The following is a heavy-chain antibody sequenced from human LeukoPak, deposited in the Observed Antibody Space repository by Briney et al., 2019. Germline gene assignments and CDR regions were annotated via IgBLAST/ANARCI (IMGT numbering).Heavy chain of an antibody. CDR2: ISGSGGST. CDR3: AKTGGSYYGVSFDY. J-gene: IGHJ4*02. V-gene: IGHV3-23*01. Sequence: GGSLRLSCAASGFTFSSYAMSWVRQAPGKGLEWVSAISGSGGSTYYADSVKGRFTISGDNSKNTLYLQMNSLRAEDTAVYYCAKTGGSYYGVSFDYWGQGTLVTVSS. D-gene: IGHD1-26*01. CDR1: GFTFSSYA.